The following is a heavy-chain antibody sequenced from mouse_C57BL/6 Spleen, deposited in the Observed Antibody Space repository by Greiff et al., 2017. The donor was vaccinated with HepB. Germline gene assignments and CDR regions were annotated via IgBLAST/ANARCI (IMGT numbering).Heavy chain of an antibody. D-gene: IGHD1-1*01. CDR1: GFTFSSYA. J-gene: IGHJ2*01. Sequence: EVMLVESGGGLVKPGGSLKLSCAASGFTFSSYAMSWVRQTPEKRLEWVATISDGGSYTYYPDNVKGRFTISRDKAKNNLYLQMSHLKSEDTAMYYCARDRNYYGSSYGDYWGQGTTLTVSS. V-gene: IGHV5-4*01. CDR2: ISDGGSYT. CDR3: ARDRNYYGSSYGDY.